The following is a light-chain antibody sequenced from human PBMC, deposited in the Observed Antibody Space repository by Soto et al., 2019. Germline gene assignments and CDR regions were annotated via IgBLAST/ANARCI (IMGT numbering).Light chain of an antibody. Sequence: QSVLTQPPSVSGAPGQRVTISCSGSSSNIGAGYDVHWYQQLPGTAPKLLISANKVRPSGVPDRFSGSKSGTSASLAITGLQAEDEADYYCQSYDSSLSGSGVFGGGTKLTVL. V-gene: IGLV1-40*01. CDR3: QSYDSSLSGSGV. CDR1: SSNIGAGYD. CDR2: ANK. J-gene: IGLJ3*02.